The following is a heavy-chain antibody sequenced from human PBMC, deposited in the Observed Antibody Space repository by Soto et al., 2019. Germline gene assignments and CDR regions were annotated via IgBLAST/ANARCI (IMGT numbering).Heavy chain of an antibody. D-gene: IGHD3-22*01. J-gene: IGHJ1*01. CDR3: ARGPTEYYDNSGDYCLAY. V-gene: IGHV1-18*01. Sequence: VKVSCKASGYTFTTYGMSWVRQAPGQGLDWMGWISTYNGNTKYAERLQGRVTMTTDTTTSTAYLELRSLRSDDTAVYYCARGPTEYYDNSGDYCLAYCGQGTLVTVYS. CDR2: ISTYNGNT. CDR1: GYTFTTYG.